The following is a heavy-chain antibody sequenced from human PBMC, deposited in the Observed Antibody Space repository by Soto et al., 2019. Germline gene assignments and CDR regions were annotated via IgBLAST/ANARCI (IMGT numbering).Heavy chain of an antibody. CDR3: ARDYGAFRSGYYGNDY. V-gene: IGHV3-33*01. D-gene: IGHD3-3*01. CDR1: GFTFSSYG. CDR2: IWYDGSNK. J-gene: IGHJ4*02. Sequence: PGGSLRLSCAASGFTFSSYGMHWVRQAPGKGLEWVAVIWYDGSNKYYADSVKGRFTISRDNSKNTLYLQMNSLGAEDTAVYYCARDYGAFRSGYYGNDYWGQGNLVTVSS.